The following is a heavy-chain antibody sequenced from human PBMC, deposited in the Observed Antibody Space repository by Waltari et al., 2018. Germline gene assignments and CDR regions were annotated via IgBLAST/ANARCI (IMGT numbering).Heavy chain of an antibody. J-gene: IGHJ4*02. D-gene: IGHD3-3*01. V-gene: IGHV3-11*01. CDR2: LNSGSKAI. CDR3: ARAREHSSDFWNGYSYYFDQ. Sequence: QVQLVESGGGLVKPGGSLRLSCAASGFSFSDYYMNWLRQAPGKGPEWVSYLNSGSKAIQYADSVKGRFTISWDNAKNSLYLQMNSLSADDTAIYYCARAREHSSDFWNGYSYYFDQWGQGTLVTVSS. CDR1: GFSFSDYY.